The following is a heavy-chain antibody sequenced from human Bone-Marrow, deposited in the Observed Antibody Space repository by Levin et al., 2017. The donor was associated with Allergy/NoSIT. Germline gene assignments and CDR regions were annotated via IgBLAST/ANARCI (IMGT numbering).Heavy chain of an antibody. CDR2: IDPSDSET. J-gene: IGHJ4*02. V-gene: IGHV5-51*01. D-gene: IGHD6-19*01. Sequence: GLECMGIIDPSDSETRYSPPFQGQVTMSVDKSINTAYLQWNSLKASDSAVYYCTRQAVIDSEGRVDYWGQGTLVTVSS. CDR3: TRQAVIDSEGRVDY.